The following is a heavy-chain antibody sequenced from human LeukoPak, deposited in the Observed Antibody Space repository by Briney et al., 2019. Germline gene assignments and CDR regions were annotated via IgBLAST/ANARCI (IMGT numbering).Heavy chain of an antibody. CDR3: AKRASGSGTSLYYFDY. Sequence: GGSLRLSCGASGFTFSSYAMSWVRQAPVKGLEWVSVISNSGGSTFYADSVKGRFTISRDNSKNTLYLQMNSLRAEDTAVYYCAKRASGSGTSLYYFDYWGQGTLVTVSS. CDR1: GFTFSSYA. D-gene: IGHD3-10*01. J-gene: IGHJ4*02. V-gene: IGHV3-23*01. CDR2: ISNSGGST.